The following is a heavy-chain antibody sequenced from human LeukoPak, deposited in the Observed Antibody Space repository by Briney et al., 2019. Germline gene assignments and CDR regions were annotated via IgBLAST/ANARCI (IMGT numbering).Heavy chain of an antibody. J-gene: IGHJ4*02. Sequence: ASVKVSCKASGYTFTSYGISWVRQAPGQGLEWMGWISAYNGNTNYAQKLQGRVTMTTDTSTSTAYMELRSLRSGDTAVYYCAREYGSGSYYNTDANFDYWGQGTLVTVSS. CDR3: AREYGSGSYYNTDANFDY. D-gene: IGHD3-10*01. CDR2: ISAYNGNT. V-gene: IGHV1-18*01. CDR1: GYTFTSYG.